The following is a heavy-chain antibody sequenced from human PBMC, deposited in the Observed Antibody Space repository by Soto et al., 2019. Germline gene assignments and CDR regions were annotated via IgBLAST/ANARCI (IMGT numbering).Heavy chain of an antibody. D-gene: IGHD5-12*01. CDR1: GFTFSGYA. CDR2: ISGSGGST. J-gene: IGHJ4*02. Sequence: EVQLLESGGGLVQPGGSLRLSCAASGFTFSGYAMSWVRQAPGKGLEWVSAISGSGGSTYYADSVKGRFTISRDNSKNTLYLQMNSLRAEDTAVYYCAKGGDGYKWGPWDDYWGQGTLVTVSS. CDR3: AKGGDGYKWGPWDDY. V-gene: IGHV3-23*01.